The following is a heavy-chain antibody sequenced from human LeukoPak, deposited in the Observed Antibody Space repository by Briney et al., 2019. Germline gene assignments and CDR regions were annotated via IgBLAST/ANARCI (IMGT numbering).Heavy chain of an antibody. CDR2: IYYSGST. V-gene: IGHV4-59*08. CDR3: ARVRYSSGPRMGFDP. Sequence: SETLSLTCTVSGGSISSYYWSWIRQPPGKGLEWIGYIYYSGSTNYNPSLKSRVTISVDTSKNQFSLKLSSVTAADTAVYYCARVRYSSGPRMGFDPWGQGTLVTVSS. D-gene: IGHD6-19*01. CDR1: GGSISSYY. J-gene: IGHJ5*02.